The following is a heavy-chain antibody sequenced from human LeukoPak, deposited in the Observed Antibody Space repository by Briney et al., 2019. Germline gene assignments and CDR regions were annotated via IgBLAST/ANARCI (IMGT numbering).Heavy chain of an antibody. Sequence: GGSLRLSCAASGFTFSTYAMSWVRQAPGKGLEWVSAISGSADSTYYADSVKGQFAISRDNSKNTLYLQMNNLRAVDTAVYFCAKDRARGGTTDFDYWGQGTLVTVSS. CDR1: GFTFSTYA. V-gene: IGHV3-23*01. CDR2: ISGSADST. D-gene: IGHD1-7*01. CDR3: AKDRARGGTTDFDY. J-gene: IGHJ4*02.